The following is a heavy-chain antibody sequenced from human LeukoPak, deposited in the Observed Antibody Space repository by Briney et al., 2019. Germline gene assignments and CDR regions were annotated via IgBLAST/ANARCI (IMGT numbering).Heavy chain of an antibody. CDR3: ARVKYYYDSSGPNAADY. Sequence: GGSLRLSCAASGFTVSSYGMHWVRHAPGKGLGWVAFIRYDGSNKYYADSVKGRFTISRDNSKNSLYLQMNSLRAEDTAVYYCARVKYYYDSSGPNAADYWGQGTLVTVSS. D-gene: IGHD3-22*01. CDR1: GFTVSSYG. V-gene: IGHV3-30*02. J-gene: IGHJ4*02. CDR2: IRYDGSNK.